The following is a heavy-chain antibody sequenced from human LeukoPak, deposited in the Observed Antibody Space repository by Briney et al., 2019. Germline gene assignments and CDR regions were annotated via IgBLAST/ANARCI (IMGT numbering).Heavy chain of an antibody. V-gene: IGHV1-18*01. CDR3: ARAMRYSSGWYFPN. J-gene: IGHJ4*02. D-gene: IGHD6-19*01. CDR2: IRAYNGNT. CDR1: GYTFTIYG. Sequence: ASVKVSFKASGYTFTIYGISWVRQAPGQGLEWMGWIRAYNGNTNYAQKLQGRVTMTTDTSTSTAYMELRSLRSDDTAVYYCARAMRYSSGWYFPNWGQGTLVTVSS.